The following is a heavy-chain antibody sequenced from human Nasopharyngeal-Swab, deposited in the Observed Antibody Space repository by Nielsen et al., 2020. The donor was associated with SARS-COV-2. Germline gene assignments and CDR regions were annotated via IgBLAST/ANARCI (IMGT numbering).Heavy chain of an antibody. D-gene: IGHD2-2*01. CDR3: VKGMPQSGGMDV. CDR1: GFTFSSND. CDR2: IDAAGGT. V-gene: IGHV3-13*01. J-gene: IGHJ6*03. Sequence: GESLKISCAASGFTFSSNDMHWVRLPRGKGLEWVSAIDAAGGTYYPDSVKGRFTISRENAKNSLYLQMNSLRAEDTAIYYCVKGMPQSGGMDVWGKGTTVSVSS.